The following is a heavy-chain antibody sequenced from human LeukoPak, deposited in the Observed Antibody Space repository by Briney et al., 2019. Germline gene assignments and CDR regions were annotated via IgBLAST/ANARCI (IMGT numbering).Heavy chain of an antibody. J-gene: IGHJ6*02. V-gene: IGHV4-59*08. D-gene: IGHD3-16*01. Sequence: PSVTLSLTCTVSGGSIRSDYCSWIRQPPGKGLEWVGYVYYSGSTSYNPSPKSRVTISVDASKNQFSLKLSSVTAADTAVYYCARHFTGPGTYTPYFGMDVWGQGTTVTVSS. CDR3: ARHFTGPGTYTPYFGMDV. CDR1: GGSIRSDY. CDR2: VYYSGST.